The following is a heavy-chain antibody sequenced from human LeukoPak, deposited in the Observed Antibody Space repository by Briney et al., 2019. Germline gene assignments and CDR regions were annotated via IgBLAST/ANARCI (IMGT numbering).Heavy chain of an antibody. CDR3: ARGRRRRDIVVVPATWPMGY. J-gene: IGHJ4*02. V-gene: IGHV1-8*03. CDR1: GYTFTSYD. CDR2: MNPNSGKT. Sequence: GASVKVSCKASGYTFTSYDINRVRQATGQGLEWMGWMNPNSGKTGYAQKFQGRVTITRNTFINTAYMELSSLRSEDTAVYYCARGRRRRDIVVVPATWPMGYWGQGTLVTVSS. D-gene: IGHD2-2*01.